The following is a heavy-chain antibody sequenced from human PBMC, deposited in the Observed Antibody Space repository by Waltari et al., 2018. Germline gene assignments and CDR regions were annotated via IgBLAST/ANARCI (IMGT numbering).Heavy chain of an antibody. CDR1: GFSFDEYS. V-gene: IGHV3-21*06. Sequence: VRLVESGGGRVEPGDSLRLACVGAGFSFDEYSMNWVRQAPGKGLEWVSSLNNGGDYKGYADSVEGRFTISRDNDKNTLYLQMNDLRVDDTAIYYCARGKAFDPWGQGTRVNVSS. CDR2: LNNGGDYK. CDR3: ARGKAFDP. J-gene: IGHJ5*02.